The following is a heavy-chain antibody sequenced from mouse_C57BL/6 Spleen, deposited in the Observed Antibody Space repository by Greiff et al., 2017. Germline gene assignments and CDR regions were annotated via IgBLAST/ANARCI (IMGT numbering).Heavy chain of an antibody. J-gene: IGHJ4*01. CDR1: GYTFTSYW. Sequence: VQRVESGAELAKPGASVKLSCKASGYTFTSYWLHWVKQRPGQGLEWIGYINPSSGYTKYNQKFKDKATLTADKSSSTAYMQLSSLTYEDSAVYYCARVDYDYDGDYYAMDYWGQGTSVTVSS. CDR3: ARVDYDYDGDYYAMDY. CDR2: INPSSGYT. D-gene: IGHD2-4*01. V-gene: IGHV1-7*01.